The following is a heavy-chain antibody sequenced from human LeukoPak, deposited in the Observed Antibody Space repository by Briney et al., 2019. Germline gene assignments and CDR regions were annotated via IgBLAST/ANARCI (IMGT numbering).Heavy chain of an antibody. V-gene: IGHV3-74*01. J-gene: IGHJ5*01. CDR1: GFTFSSDW. D-gene: IGHD3-10*01. Sequence: VGSLPFSCAASGFTFSSDWMHWVRQAPGKGLVWVSRINSDGSSTSYADSVKGRFTISRDNAKNTLYLEMNSLRAEDTAVYYCARVATTMVRNALDSWGQG. CDR3: ARVATTMVRNALDS. CDR2: INSDGSST.